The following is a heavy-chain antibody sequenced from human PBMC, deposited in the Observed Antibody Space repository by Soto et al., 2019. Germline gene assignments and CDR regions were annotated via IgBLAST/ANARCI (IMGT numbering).Heavy chain of an antibody. Sequence: SETLSLTCTVSGGSISSGDYYGSWIRQPPGKGLEWIGYIYYSGSTYYNPSLKSRVTISIDTSKNQFSLKLSSVTAADTAVYFCAGRSSLASVQVYFGEISNYNWFDPWGQGTLVTVSS. D-gene: IGHD3-10*01. CDR2: IYYSGST. V-gene: IGHV4-30-4*01. J-gene: IGHJ5*02. CDR3: AGRSSLASVQVYFGEISNYNWFDP. CDR1: GGSISSGDYY.